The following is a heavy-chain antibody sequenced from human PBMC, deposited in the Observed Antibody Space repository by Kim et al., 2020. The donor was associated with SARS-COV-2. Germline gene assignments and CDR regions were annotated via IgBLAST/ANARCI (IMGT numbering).Heavy chain of an antibody. Sequence: GGSLRLSCAASGFTFSSYEMNWVRQAPGKGLEWVSYISSSGSTIYYADSVKGRFTISRDNAKNSLYLQMNSLRAEDTAVYYCARDSAYYDYVWGSYRYYFDYWGQGTLVTVSS. V-gene: IGHV3-48*03. J-gene: IGHJ4*02. CDR1: GFTFSSYE. CDR3: ARDSAYYDYVWGSYRYYFDY. CDR2: ISSSGSTI. D-gene: IGHD3-16*02.